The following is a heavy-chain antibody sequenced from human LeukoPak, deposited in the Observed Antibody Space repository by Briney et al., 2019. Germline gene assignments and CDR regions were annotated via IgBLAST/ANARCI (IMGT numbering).Heavy chain of an antibody. J-gene: IGHJ5*02. V-gene: IGHV4-39*01. D-gene: IGHD2-2*01. CDR2: IYYSGST. CDR1: GGSFSGYY. CDR3: ARHRVVPAANNENWFDP. Sequence: PSETLSLTCAVYGGSFSGYYWGWIRQPPGKGLEWIGSIYYSGSTYYNPSLKSRVTISVDTSKNQFSLKLSSVTAADTAVYYCARHRVVPAANNENWFDPWGQGTLVTVSS.